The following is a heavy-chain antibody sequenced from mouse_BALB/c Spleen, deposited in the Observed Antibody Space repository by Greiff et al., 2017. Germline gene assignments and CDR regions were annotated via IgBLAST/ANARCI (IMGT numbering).Heavy chain of an antibody. CDR2: ISSGGST. CDR3: AREDGNFAWFAY. D-gene: IGHD2-1*01. J-gene: IGHJ3*01. V-gene: IGHV5-6-5*01. Sequence: EVMLVESGGGLVKPGGSLKLSCAASGFTFSSYAMSWVRQTPEKRLEWVASISSGGSTYYPDSVKGRLTISRDNARNILYLQMSRLRSEDTAMYYCAREDGNFAWFAYWGQGTLVTVSA. CDR1: GFTFSSYA.